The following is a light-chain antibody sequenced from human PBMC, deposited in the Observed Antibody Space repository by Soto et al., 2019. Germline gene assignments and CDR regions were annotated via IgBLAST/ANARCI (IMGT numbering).Light chain of an antibody. J-gene: IGKJ4*01. V-gene: IGKV1-16*02. Sequence: DIQMTQSPSSLSASVGDRVTITCRASQGIDNHLAWFQQKPGKAPMSLIYAASSLQSGVPSKFSGSGSGTNFTLTISRLQPEDFATYYCQQYNTYPHTFGGGTKVDIK. CDR3: QQYNTYPHT. CDR2: AAS. CDR1: QGIDNH.